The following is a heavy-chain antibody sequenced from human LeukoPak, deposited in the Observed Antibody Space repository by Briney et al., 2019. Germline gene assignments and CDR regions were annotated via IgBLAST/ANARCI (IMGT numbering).Heavy chain of an antibody. D-gene: IGHD1-26*01. CDR1: GGTFSSYT. V-gene: IGHV1-69*02. CDR3: ARAPVIVGATIFDY. CDR2: IIPILGIA. Sequence: SVKVSCKASGGTFSSYTISWVRQAPGQGFEWMGRIIPILGIANYAQKFQGRVTITADKSTSTAYMELSSLRSEDTAVYYCARAPVIVGATIFDYWGQGTLVTVSS. J-gene: IGHJ4*02.